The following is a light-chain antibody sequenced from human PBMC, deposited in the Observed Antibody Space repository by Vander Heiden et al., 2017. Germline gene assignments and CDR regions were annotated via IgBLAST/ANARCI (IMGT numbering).Light chain of an antibody. CDR1: QSVLYSSNNKNY. Sequence: DIVMTQSPDSLAVSLGERATINCKSSQSVLYSSNNKNYLAWYQQKPVQPPKLLIYWASTRESGVPDRFSGSWSGTDFTLTISSLQAEHLAVYYCQQDYSTPQTFGQGTKVELK. V-gene: IGKV4-1*01. CDR2: WAS. CDR3: QQDYSTPQT. J-gene: IGKJ1*01.